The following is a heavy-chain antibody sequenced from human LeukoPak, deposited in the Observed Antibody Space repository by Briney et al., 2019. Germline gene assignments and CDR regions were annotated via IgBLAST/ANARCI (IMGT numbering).Heavy chain of an antibody. D-gene: IGHD1-1*01. Sequence: GGSLRLSCAASGFTFSSYWMSWIRQAPGKGLEWVANIKEDGSEKYYVDSVRGRFTISRDNAKNSLSPQMNSLRAEDTAVYYCARDRTGNDYWGQGALVTVSS. V-gene: IGHV3-7*01. CDR1: GFTFSSYW. CDR3: ARDRTGNDY. CDR2: IKEDGSEK. J-gene: IGHJ4*02.